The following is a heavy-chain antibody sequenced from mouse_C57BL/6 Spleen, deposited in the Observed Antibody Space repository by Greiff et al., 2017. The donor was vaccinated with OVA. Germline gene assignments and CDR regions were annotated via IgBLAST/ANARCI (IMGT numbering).Heavy chain of an antibody. CDR3: TTDYYGSSYGAMDY. D-gene: IGHD1-1*01. CDR2: IDPEDGDT. V-gene: IGHV14-1*01. CDR1: GFNIKDYY. J-gene: IGHJ4*01. Sequence: VQLQQSGAELVRPGASVKLSCTASGFNIKDYYMHWVKQRPEQGLEWIGRIDPEDGDTEYAPKFQGKATMTADTSSNTAYLQLSSLTSEDTAVYYCTTDYYGSSYGAMDYWGQGTSVTVS.